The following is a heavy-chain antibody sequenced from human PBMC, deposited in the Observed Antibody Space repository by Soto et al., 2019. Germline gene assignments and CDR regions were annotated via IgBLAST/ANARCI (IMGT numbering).Heavy chain of an antibody. D-gene: IGHD3-10*01. V-gene: IGHV3-23*01. Sequence: GGSLRLSCAASGFTFSSYAMSWVRQAPGKGLEWVSAISGSGGSTYYADSVKGRFTISRANSKNTLYLQMNSLRAEDTAVYYCAKHALLLWFGELSSPDAFDIWGQGTMVTVSS. CDR1: GFTFSSYA. J-gene: IGHJ3*02. CDR2: ISGSGGST. CDR3: AKHALLLWFGELSSPDAFDI.